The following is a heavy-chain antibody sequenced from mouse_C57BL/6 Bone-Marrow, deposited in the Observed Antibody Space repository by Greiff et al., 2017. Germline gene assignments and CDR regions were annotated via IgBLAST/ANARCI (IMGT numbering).Heavy chain of an antibody. J-gene: IGHJ2*01. CDR1: GFTFSSYG. V-gene: IGHV5-6*01. Sequence: VQLKESGGDLVKPGGSLKLSCAASGFTFSSYGMSWVRQTPDKRLEWVATISSGGSYTYYPDSVKGRFTISRDNAKNTLYLQMSSLKSEDTAMYYCARLLRKYFDYWGQGTTLTGSS. CDR3: ARLLRKYFDY. D-gene: IGHD2-3*01. CDR2: ISSGGSYT.